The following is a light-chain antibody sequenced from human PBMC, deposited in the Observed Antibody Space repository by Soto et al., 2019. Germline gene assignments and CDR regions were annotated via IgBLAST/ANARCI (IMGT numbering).Light chain of an antibody. CDR2: AAS. V-gene: IGKV1-6*01. CDR3: LQDYGDSWT. CDR1: RDVGSD. J-gene: IGKJ1*01. Sequence: TQMTQSPLSLSASVGEKIIITCRASRDVGSDVSWYQQKPGQAPKLVIYAASNLYTGVPSRFSGRRSGTGFTLTISSLQPEDFASYYCLQDYGDSWTFGQGTKVDIK.